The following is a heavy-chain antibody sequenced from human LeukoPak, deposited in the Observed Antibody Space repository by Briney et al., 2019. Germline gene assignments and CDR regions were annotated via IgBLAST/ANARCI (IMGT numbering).Heavy chain of an antibody. CDR1: GFTVSSNF. V-gene: IGHV3-66*01. D-gene: IGHD6-19*01. J-gene: IGHJ4*02. CDR2: VSGGGTA. Sequence: GGSLRLSCAVSGFTVSSNFMTWVRQSPAKGLEWVSVVSGGGTAYYADSVKGRFTISRDNSKNMLFLQMNGLRAEDTAVYYCVRDGISGWYGNHWGQGTLVTVSS. CDR3: VRDGISGWYGNH.